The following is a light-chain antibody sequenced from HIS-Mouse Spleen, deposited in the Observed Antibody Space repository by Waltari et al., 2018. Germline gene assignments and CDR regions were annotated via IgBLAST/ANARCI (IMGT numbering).Light chain of an antibody. CDR3: AAWDDSLSGYV. J-gene: IGLJ1*01. Sequence: QSVLTQPPSASGTPGQRVTISCSGSSSNLGSNYVYCYQQLPGPAPKLPIYRNNQRPSGVPYRFSGSKSGTSASLAVSGLRSEDEADYYCAAWDDSLSGYVFGTGTKVTVL. V-gene: IGLV1-47*01. CDR2: RNN. CDR1: SSNLGSNY.